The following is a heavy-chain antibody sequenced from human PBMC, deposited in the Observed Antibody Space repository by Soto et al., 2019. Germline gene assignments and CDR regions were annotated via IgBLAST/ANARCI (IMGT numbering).Heavy chain of an antibody. CDR1: SGSFSGYY. V-gene: IGHV4-34*01. J-gene: IGHJ4*02. CDR2: ISQSGNT. CDR3: ARAPKVSGSSQTRPDF. D-gene: IGHD6-6*01. Sequence: ASETLSLTCSIYSGSFSGYYWSWIRQPPGKGLEWIGEISQSGNTNYSPSLKSRVSISIDTSKKQFSLNLASVSAADTAVYYCARAPKVSGSSQTRPDFWGQGTLVTVSS.